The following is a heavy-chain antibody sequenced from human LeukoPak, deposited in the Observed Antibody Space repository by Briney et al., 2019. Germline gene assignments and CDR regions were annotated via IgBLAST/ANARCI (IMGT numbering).Heavy chain of an antibody. CDR2: ISSSGSDI. D-gene: IGHD5-12*01. J-gene: IGHJ4*02. Sequence: GGSLRLSCAASRFTFSNYEMHWVRQAPGKGLEWVSYISSSGSDIYYADSAKGRFTISRDNAKNSLYLQMNSLRAEDTAVYYCARGPSGYHNTGGQGTLVTVSS. V-gene: IGHV3-48*03. CDR3: ARGPSGYHNT. CDR1: RFTFSNYE.